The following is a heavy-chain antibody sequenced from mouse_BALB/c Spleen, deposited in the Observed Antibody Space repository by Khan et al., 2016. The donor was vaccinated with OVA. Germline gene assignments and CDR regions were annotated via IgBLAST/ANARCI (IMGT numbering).Heavy chain of an antibody. CDR2: IYPGNSDT. D-gene: IGHD1-3*01. CDR3: TGGGYSSCAY. V-gene: IGHV1-5*01. Sequence: EVKLMESGTVLARPGASVKMSCKASGYSFTSYLIHWVKQRPGQGLEWIGGIYPGNSDTSYNQKFKDKAKLTAGTSASTAYMELSSLTNEDSTVYYGTGGGYSSCAYWGQGTLVTVSA. CDR1: GYSFTSYL. J-gene: IGHJ3*01.